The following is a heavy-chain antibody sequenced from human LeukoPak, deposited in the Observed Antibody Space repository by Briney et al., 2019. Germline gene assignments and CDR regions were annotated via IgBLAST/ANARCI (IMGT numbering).Heavy chain of an antibody. Sequence: PSETLSLTCAVYGGSFSGYYWSWTRQPPGKGLEWIGEINHSGSTNYNPSLKSRVTISVDTSKNQFSLKLSSVTAADTAVYYCARAGYSGSYDYWGQGTLVTVSS. J-gene: IGHJ4*02. CDR1: GGSFSGYY. D-gene: IGHD3-10*01. CDR2: INHSGST. CDR3: ARAGYSGSYDY. V-gene: IGHV4-34*01.